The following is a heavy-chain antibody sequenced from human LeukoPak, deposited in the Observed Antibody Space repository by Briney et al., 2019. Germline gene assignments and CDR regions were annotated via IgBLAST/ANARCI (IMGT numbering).Heavy chain of an antibody. CDR1: GGTFSRHA. CDR3: ARASLERRRDYYYGMDV. V-gene: IGHV1-69*13. CDR2: IIPIFGTA. Sequence: SVKVSCKASGGTFSRHAISWVRQVPGQGLEWMGGIIPIFGTANYAQKFQGRVTITADESTSTAYMELSSLRSEDSAVYYCARASLERRRDYYYGMDVWGQGTTVTVSS. D-gene: IGHD1-1*01. J-gene: IGHJ6*02.